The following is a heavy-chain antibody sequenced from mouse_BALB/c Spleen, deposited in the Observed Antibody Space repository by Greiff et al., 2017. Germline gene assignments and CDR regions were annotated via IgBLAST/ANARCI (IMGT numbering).Heavy chain of an antibody. Sequence: DVHLVESGGGLVKPGGSLKLSCAASGFTFSSYAMSWVRQTPEKRLEWVASISSGGSTYYPDSVKGRFTISRDNARNILYLQMSSLRSEDTAMYYCAREELLPYYAMDYWGQGTSVTVSS. J-gene: IGHJ4*01. D-gene: IGHD2-12*01. CDR2: ISSGGST. V-gene: IGHV5-6-5*01. CDR3: AREELLPYYAMDY. CDR1: GFTFSSYA.